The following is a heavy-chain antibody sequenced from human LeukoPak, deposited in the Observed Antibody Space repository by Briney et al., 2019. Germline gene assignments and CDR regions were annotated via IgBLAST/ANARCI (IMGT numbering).Heavy chain of an antibody. J-gene: IGHJ3*02. V-gene: IGHV3-72*01. Sequence: PGGSLRLSCAASGFAFSDYYMDWVRQTPGKGLQWIGRVRNKVKSYTSDYAATVRGRFIVSRDDSKNSLFLQMNSLKTEDTAVYFCVRVYFGGAFDIWGQGTEVTVSS. CDR3: VRVYFGGAFDI. CDR2: VRNKVKSYTS. CDR1: GFAFSDYY. D-gene: IGHD2/OR15-2a*01.